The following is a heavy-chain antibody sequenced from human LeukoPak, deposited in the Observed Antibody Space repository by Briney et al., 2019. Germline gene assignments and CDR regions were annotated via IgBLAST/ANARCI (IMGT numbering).Heavy chain of an antibody. CDR2: ISSSNYI. J-gene: IGHJ4*02. Sequence: PGGSLRLSCAASGFTFSSYSMNWVRQAPGKGLGWVSSISSSNYIYYADSVKGRFNISRDNAKNSLYLQMNSLRAEDTAVYYCARDKKTDDYGDYWPWVVDYWGQGTLVTVSS. D-gene: IGHD4-17*01. V-gene: IGHV3-21*06. CDR3: ARDKKTDDYGDYWPWVVDY. CDR1: GFTFSSYS.